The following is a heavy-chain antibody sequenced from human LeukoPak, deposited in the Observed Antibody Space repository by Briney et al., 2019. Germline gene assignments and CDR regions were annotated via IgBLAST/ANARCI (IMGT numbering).Heavy chain of an antibody. D-gene: IGHD3-9*01. V-gene: IGHV4-34*01. CDR2: INHSGST. J-gene: IGHJ4*02. CDR3: ARLTYYDITLDVTTGYYFDY. CDR1: GGSFSGDY. Sequence: SETLSLTCAVYGGSFSGDYWSWIRQPPGKGLEWIGEINHSGSTNYNPSLKSRVTISVDTSKNQFSLKLSSVTAADTAVYYCARLTYYDITLDVTTGYYFDYWGQGTLVTVSS.